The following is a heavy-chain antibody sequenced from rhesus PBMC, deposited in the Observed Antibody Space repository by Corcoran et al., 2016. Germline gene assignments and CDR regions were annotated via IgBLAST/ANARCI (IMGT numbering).Heavy chain of an antibody. D-gene: IGHD6-31*01. Sequence: EVQLVASGGGLVQPGGSLRLSCAASGFTFSRYWMYWVRQAPGKGLEWVSRISSDGSSTSYADSVKGRFTISRENAKNSLYLQMNSLRAEDTAVYYCSYSSGWGQGVLVTVSS. V-gene: IGHV3-119*01. J-gene: IGHJ4*01. CDR2: ISSDGSST. CDR1: GFTFSRYW. CDR3: SYSSG.